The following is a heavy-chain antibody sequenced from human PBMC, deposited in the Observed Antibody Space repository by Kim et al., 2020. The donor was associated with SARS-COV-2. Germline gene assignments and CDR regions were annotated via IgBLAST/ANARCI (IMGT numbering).Heavy chain of an antibody. CDR1: GYTFTSYY. Sequence: ASVKVSCKASGYTFTSYYMHWVRQAPGQGLEWMGLINPSGGSTSYAQKFQGRVTMTRDTSTSTVYMELSSLRSAYTAVYYCARGLVIPQRGVEWFGELLGRYFDYSGQGTLATVSS. CDR3: ARGLVIPQRGVEWFGELLGRYFDY. V-gene: IGHV1-46*01. J-gene: IGHJ4*02. D-gene: IGHD3-10*01. CDR2: INPSGGST.